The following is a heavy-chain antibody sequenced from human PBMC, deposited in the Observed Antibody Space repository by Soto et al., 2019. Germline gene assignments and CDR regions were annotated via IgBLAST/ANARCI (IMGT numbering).Heavy chain of an antibody. CDR2: IGPSGSAK. V-gene: IGHV3-23*01. CDR3: AETPRGGDYGDWYFDL. J-gene: IGHJ2*01. Sequence: EVQLLESGGDLVQPGGSLRLSCAASEFTFSASGMTWVRLPPGRGLDYVSAIGPSGSAKYYADSVKGRFTISRDNSKNTLYLQMNSLRAEDTAIYYCAETPRGGDYGDWYFDLWGRGTLVTVSS. D-gene: IGHD4-17*01. CDR1: EFTFSASG.